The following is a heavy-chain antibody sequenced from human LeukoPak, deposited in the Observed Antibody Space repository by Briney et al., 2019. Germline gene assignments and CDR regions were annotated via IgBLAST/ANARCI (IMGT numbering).Heavy chain of an antibody. CDR1: GFTFSSYG. D-gene: IGHD3-10*01. J-gene: IGHJ4*02. CDR3: ARDIVRGVIMVPFDY. Sequence: GGSLRLSCAASGFTFSSYGMHWVRQAPGKGLEWVAVIWYDGSNKYYADSVKGRFTISRDNSKNTLYLQMKSLRAEDTAVYYGARDIVRGVIMVPFDYWGQGTLVTVSS. V-gene: IGHV3-33*01. CDR2: IWYDGSNK.